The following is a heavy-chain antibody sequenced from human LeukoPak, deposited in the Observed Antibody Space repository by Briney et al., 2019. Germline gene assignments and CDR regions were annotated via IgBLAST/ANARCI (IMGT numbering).Heavy chain of an antibody. J-gene: IGHJ4*02. CDR1: GFSFGSYA. V-gene: IGHV3-23*01. D-gene: IGHD3-3*01. CDR3: AKSRGRFLEWISTYCFDQ. Sequence: PGGSLRLSCAASGFSFGSYAMSWVRQAAGKGLEWVSEICGSVSGSGDCTHYADSVKGRFTISRDNSKNTQYLQMNSLRVEDTAVYYCAKSRGRFLEWISTYCFDQWGQGTLVTVSS. CDR2: ICGSVSGSGDCT.